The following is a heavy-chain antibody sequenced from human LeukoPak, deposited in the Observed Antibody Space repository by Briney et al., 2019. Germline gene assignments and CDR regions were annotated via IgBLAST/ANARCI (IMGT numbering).Heavy chain of an antibody. CDR1: GFTFSSYG. CDR2: IWYDGSNK. D-gene: IGHD4-17*01. CDR3: ARDRDYDYIDY. Sequence: GGSLRLSCAASGFTFSSYGMHWVRQAPGKGLEWVAVIWYDGSNKYYADSVKGRFTISRDNSKNTLYLQMNSLRAEDTAVFYCARDRDYDYIDYWGQGTLVTVSS. V-gene: IGHV3-33*01. J-gene: IGHJ4*02.